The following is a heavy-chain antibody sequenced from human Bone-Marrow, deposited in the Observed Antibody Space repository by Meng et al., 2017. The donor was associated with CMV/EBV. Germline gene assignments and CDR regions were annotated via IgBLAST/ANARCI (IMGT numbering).Heavy chain of an antibody. V-gene: IGHV1-69*05. J-gene: IGHJ5*02. Sequence: SVKVSCKASGYTFITYGVSWVRQAPGQGLEWMGGIIPIFGTANYAQKFQGRVTITTDESTSTAYMELSSLRSEDTAVYYCARGGVVYGNWFDPWGQGTLVTVSS. CDR3: ARGGVVYGNWFDP. CDR1: GYTFITYG. D-gene: IGHD2-8*02. CDR2: IIPIFGTA.